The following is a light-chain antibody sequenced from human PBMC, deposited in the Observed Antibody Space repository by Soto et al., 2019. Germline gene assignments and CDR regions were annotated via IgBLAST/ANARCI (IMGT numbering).Light chain of an antibody. Sequence: QTVVNQEPSFSVSPGGTVTLTCGLSSGSVSTSYYPSWYQQTPGQAPRTLIYSTNTRSSGVPDRFSGSILGNKAALTITGAQADDESDYYCVLYMGSGTWVFGGGTKLTVL. CDR3: VLYMGSGTWV. J-gene: IGLJ3*02. V-gene: IGLV8-61*01. CDR2: STN. CDR1: SGSVSTSYY.